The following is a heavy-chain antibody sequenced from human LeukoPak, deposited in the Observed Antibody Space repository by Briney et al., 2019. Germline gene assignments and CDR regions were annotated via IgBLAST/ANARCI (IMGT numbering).Heavy chain of an antibody. D-gene: IGHD3-22*01. CDR2: IYYSGST. J-gene: IGHJ4*02. CDR1: GGSISSYY. Sequence: SETLSLTCTVSGGSISSYYWSWIRQPPGKGLEWIGYIYYSGSTNYNPSLKSRVTISVDTSKNQFSLKLSSVTAADTAVYYCARGYDSSGYCDLWGQGTLVTVSS. V-gene: IGHV4-59*12. CDR3: ARGYDSSGYCDL.